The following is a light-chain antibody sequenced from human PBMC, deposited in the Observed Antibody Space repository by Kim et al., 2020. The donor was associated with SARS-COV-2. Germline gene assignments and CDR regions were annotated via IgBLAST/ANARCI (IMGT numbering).Light chain of an antibody. CDR2: GAS. CDR1: QSVSSSY. CDR3: QQYGSSPWT. V-gene: IGKV3-20*01. Sequence: PGERATLSCRPSQSVSSSYLAWYQQKPGQAPRLLIYGASSRATGIPDRLSGSGSATDFTLTISRLEPEDFAVYYCQQYGSSPWTFGQGTKVDIK. J-gene: IGKJ1*01.